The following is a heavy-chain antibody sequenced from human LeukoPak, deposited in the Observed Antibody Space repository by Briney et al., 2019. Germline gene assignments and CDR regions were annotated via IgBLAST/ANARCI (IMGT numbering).Heavy chain of an antibody. D-gene: IGHD6-19*01. J-gene: IGHJ4*02. Sequence: ASVKVSCRASGYTFTSSGITWVRQAPGQGLEWMGWISPYNGNTNYAQKLQGRVTMTTDTSPSPASMELRSLRLGNTAVYYCARDSAVAGISFDYWGQGALVTVSS. V-gene: IGHV1-18*01. CDR1: GYTFTSSG. CDR3: ARDSAVAGISFDY. CDR2: ISPYNGNT.